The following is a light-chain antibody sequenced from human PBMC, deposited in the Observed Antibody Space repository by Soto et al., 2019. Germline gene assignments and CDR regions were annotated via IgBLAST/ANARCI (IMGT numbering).Light chain of an antibody. CDR1: SRDVGASDY. CDR2: EVN. Sequence: QSVLTQPPSASGAPGQSVAISCTGTSRDVGASDYVSWYQQHSGKAPKLLLYEVNKRPSGVPDRFSGSKSGNTASLTVSALQADDEADYSRLSHSGSSNVLGTGTKLTVL. V-gene: IGLV2-8*01. J-gene: IGLJ1*01. CDR3: LSHSGSSNV.